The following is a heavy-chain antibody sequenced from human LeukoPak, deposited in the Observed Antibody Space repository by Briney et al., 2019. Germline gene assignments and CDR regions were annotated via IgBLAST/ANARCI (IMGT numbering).Heavy chain of an antibody. CDR3: AKDRIPATLYYFDY. J-gene: IGHJ4*02. CDR2: IGASGTTT. V-gene: IGHV3-23*01. Sequence: GGSLRLSCAASGFTFKNYAMTWIRQAPGKGLGWVSAIGASGTTTYYAESVKGRFTIARDNAQHTLFLLMNSLRAEDTAIYYCAKDRIPATLYYFDYWGQGTLVTVSS. D-gene: IGHD2-2*01. CDR1: GFTFKNYA.